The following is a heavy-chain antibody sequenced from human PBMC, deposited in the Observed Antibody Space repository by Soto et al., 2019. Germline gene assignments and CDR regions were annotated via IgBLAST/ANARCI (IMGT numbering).Heavy chain of an antibody. Sequence: ASVKVSCKASGYIFTGNYMYWVRQAPGQGLEYMGWINPNNGATNYAQSFQGRVTMTWDTSISTAYMEVRRLRSDDTAVYYCAPHYPDSSGYFDHWGQGTLVTVSS. V-gene: IGHV1-2*02. CDR2: INPNNGAT. CDR1: GYIFTGNY. D-gene: IGHD3-22*01. CDR3: APHYPDSSGYFDH. J-gene: IGHJ4*02.